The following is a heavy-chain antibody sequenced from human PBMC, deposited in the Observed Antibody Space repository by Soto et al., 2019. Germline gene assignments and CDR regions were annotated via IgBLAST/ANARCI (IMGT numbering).Heavy chain of an antibody. V-gene: IGHV1-18*01. Sequence: QVHLVQSGAEVEKPGASVKVSCKGSGYTFTSYGITWVRQAPGQGLEWMGWISAHNGNTNYALKLQGRVTVTRDTSTSTAYRELRSLRSDDTAVYYCVRVRYGDYWGQGALVSVSS. D-gene: IGHD1-1*01. CDR1: GYTFTSYG. CDR2: ISAHNGNT. CDR3: VRVRYGDY. J-gene: IGHJ4*02.